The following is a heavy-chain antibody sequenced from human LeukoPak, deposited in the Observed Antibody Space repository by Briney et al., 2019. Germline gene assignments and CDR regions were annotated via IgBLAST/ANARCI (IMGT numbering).Heavy chain of an antibody. V-gene: IGHV3-21*01. CDR1: GFTFSSYS. J-gene: IGHJ1*01. Sequence: GRSLRLSCAASGFTFSSYSMNWVRQAAGKGLEWVSSISSSSSYIYYADSVKGRFTISRDNAKNSLYLQMNSLRAEDTAVYYCARSGKYCGGDCYPAEYFQHWGQGTLVTVSS. CDR2: ISSSSSYI. D-gene: IGHD2-21*02. CDR3: ARSGKYCGGDCYPAEYFQH.